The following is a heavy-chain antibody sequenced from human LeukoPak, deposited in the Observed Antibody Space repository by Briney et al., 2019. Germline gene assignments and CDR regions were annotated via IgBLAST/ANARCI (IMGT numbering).Heavy chain of an antibody. CDR2: INAGNGNT. J-gene: IGHJ3*02. D-gene: IGHD5-12*01. V-gene: IGHV1-3*01. Sequence: ASVKVSCKASGYTFTSYAMHWVRQAPGQRLERMGWINAGNGNTKYSQKFQGRVTITRDTSASTAYMELSSLRSEDTAVYYCASLVPGYDAFDIWGQGTMVTVSS. CDR3: ASLVPGYDAFDI. CDR1: GYTFTSYA.